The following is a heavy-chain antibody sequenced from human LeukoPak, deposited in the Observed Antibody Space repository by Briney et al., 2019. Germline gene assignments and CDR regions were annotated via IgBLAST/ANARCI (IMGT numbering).Heavy chain of an antibody. Sequence: SVNVSCTASGGTFSSYAISWVRQAPGQGLEWMGGIIPIFGTANYAQKFQGRVTITADESTSTAYMELSSLRSEDTAVYYCARVALTAFDIWGQGTMVTVSS. CDR1: GGTFSSYA. J-gene: IGHJ3*02. CDR3: ARVALTAFDI. CDR2: IIPIFGTA. V-gene: IGHV1-69*01.